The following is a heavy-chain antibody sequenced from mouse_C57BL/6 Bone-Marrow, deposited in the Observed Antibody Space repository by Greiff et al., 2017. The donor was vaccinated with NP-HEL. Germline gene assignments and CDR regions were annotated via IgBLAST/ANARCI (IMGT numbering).Heavy chain of an antibody. CDR2: IRSKSNNYAT. J-gene: IGHJ3*01. CDR1: GFSFNTYA. V-gene: IGHV10-1*01. Sequence: EVNVVESGGGLVQPKGSLKLSCAASGFSFNTYAMNWVRQAPGKDVEWVARIRSKSNNYATYYADSVKDRFTISRDDSESMLYLQMNNLKTEDTAMYYCVRHGADYYGSRGFAYWGQGTLVTVSA. CDR3: VRHGADYYGSRGFAY. D-gene: IGHD1-1*01.